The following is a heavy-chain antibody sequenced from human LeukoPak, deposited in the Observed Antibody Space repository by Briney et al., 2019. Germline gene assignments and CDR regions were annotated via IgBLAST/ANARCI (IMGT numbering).Heavy chain of an antibody. J-gene: IGHJ4*02. Sequence: ASVKVSCKASGYTFTSYAMHWVRQAPGQRLEWMGWINAGNGNTKYSQKFQGRVTITRDTSASTAYMELSSLRSEDTAVYYCARANRLDWLSEPFDYWGQGTLVTVSS. D-gene: IGHD3-9*01. V-gene: IGHV1-3*01. CDR2: INAGNGNT. CDR3: ARANRLDWLSEPFDY. CDR1: GYTFTSYA.